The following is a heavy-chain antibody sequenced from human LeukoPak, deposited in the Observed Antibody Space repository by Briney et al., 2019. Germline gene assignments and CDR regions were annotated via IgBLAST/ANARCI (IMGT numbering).Heavy chain of an antibody. V-gene: IGHV3-73*01. CDR1: GFTFSGSA. Sequence: PGGSLRLSCAASGFTFSGSAMHWVRQASGKGLEWVGRIRSKANSYATAYAASVKGRFTISRDDSKNTAYLQMNSLKTEDTAVYYCTRHLPKGWNSLYYFDYWGQGTLVTVSS. CDR3: TRHLPKGWNSLYYFDY. J-gene: IGHJ4*02. CDR2: IRSKANSYAT. D-gene: IGHD5/OR15-5a*01.